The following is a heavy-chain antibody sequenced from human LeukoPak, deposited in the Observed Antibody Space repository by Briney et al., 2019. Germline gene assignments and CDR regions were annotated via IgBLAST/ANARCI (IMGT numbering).Heavy chain of an antibody. CDR1: GFTFSSYA. J-gene: IGHJ4*02. D-gene: IGHD3-3*01. CDR2: ISGSGGST. CDR3: AKEGETSYYDFWSGYYHFDY. V-gene: IGHV3-23*01. Sequence: QAGGSLRLSCAASGFTFSSYAMSWVRQAPGKGLEWVSAISGSGGSTYYADSVKGRFTISRDNSKNTLYLQMNSLRAEDTAVYYCAKEGETSYYDFWSGYYHFDYWGQGTLVTVSS.